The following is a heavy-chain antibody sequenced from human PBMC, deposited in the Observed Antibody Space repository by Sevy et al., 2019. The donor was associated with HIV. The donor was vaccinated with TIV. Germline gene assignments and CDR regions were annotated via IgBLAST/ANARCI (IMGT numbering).Heavy chain of an antibody. D-gene: IGHD1-1*01. CDR1: GFTFNFHG. Sequence: GGYLRLSCAASGFTFNFHGMHWVRQAPGKGLEWVAFIWHDGSNKYMTDSVKGRFTISRDNSKNTLFLQMNSLTVEDTAVYYCARETYNSARWLDPWGHGTLVTVSS. CDR3: ARETYNSARWLDP. CDR2: IWHDGSNK. J-gene: IGHJ5*02. V-gene: IGHV3-30*02.